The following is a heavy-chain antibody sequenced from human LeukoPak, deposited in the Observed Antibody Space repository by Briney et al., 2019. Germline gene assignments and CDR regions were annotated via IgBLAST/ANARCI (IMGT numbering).Heavy chain of an antibody. J-gene: IGHJ4*02. CDR2: ISSHGGST. D-gene: IGHD2/OR15-2a*01. V-gene: IGHV3-64*02. CDR1: GFTFSRYA. Sequence: GGSLRLSCVASGFTFSRYAIHWVRQAPGRGLEYVSTISSHGGSTYYADSVKGRFTISRDNSKNTLDLQMNSLRAEDTAVYHCARANCNSSACRLDYWGQGTLVTVSS. CDR3: ARANCNSSACRLDY.